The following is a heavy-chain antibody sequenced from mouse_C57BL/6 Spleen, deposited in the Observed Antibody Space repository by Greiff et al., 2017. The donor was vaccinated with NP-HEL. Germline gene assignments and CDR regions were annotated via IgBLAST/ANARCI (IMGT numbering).Heavy chain of an antibody. D-gene: IGHD1-1*01. CDR3: ARGLGSSLWYFDV. CDR2: IYPRSGNT. CDR1: GYTFTSYG. J-gene: IGHJ1*03. V-gene: IGHV1-81*01. Sequence: VQLVESGAELARPGASVKLSCKASGYTFTSYGISWVKQRTGQGLEWIGEIYPRSGNTYYNEKFKGKATLTADKSSSTAYMELRSLTSEDSAVYFCARGLGSSLWYFDVWGTGTTVTVSS.